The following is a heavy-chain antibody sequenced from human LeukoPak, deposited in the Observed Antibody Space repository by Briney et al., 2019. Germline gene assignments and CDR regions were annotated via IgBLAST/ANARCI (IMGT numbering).Heavy chain of an antibody. D-gene: IGHD6-6*01. CDR2: ISYDGSKK. V-gene: IGHV3-30-3*01. J-gene: IGHJ4*02. Sequence: QPGGSLRLSCAASGFTFSDFEMNWVRQAPGKGLEWVAVISYDGSKKYYADSVKGRFTISRDNPRNTQYLEMNSLKAEDTAVYYCARVRAAHYYDYWGQGTLVTVSS. CDR1: GFTFSDFE. CDR3: ARVRAAHYYDY.